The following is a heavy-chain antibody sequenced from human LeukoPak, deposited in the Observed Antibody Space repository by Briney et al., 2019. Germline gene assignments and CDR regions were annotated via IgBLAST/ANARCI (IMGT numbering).Heavy chain of an antibody. CDR3: AKRVGYGLSVNPFDY. CDR1: GFTVSSNY. D-gene: IGHD5-18*01. CDR2: IYSGGST. Sequence: PGGSLRLSCAASGFTVSSNYMSWVRQAPGKGLESVSVIYSGGSTYYADSVMGRFTISRDNSRNTLYLQMNSLRAEDTAVYYCAKRVGYGLSVNPFDYWGQGTLVTVSS. V-gene: IGHV3-53*05. J-gene: IGHJ4*02.